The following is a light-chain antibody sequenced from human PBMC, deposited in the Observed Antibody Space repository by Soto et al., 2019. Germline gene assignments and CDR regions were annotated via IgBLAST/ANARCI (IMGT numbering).Light chain of an antibody. J-gene: IGKJ2*01. CDR3: HQSYNARV. Sequence: DIHMTQSPSSLSASVGDRVTITCRASQSIRRFLNWYQQKPGKAPKLLIYGASSLQSGVPSRFSGSGSGTDFTITISSLQPEDFATYYCHQSYNARVFGHGTKLESK. CDR2: GAS. V-gene: IGKV1-39*01. CDR1: QSIRRF.